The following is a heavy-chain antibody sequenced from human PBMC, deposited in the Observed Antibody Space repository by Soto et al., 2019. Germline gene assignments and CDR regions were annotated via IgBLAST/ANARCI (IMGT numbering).Heavy chain of an antibody. D-gene: IGHD3-10*01. CDR2: ISYNGDNK. Sequence: GGSLRLSCAASGFIFSNYGMHWVRHAPGKGLEWVAVISYNGDNKYYTDSVKGRFTISRDNSKNTVYLQMNSLRAEDTAVYYCAKDIALVRGVIIDMDVWGQGTTVTVSS. CDR3: AKDIALVRGVIIDMDV. CDR1: GFIFSNYG. J-gene: IGHJ6*02. V-gene: IGHV3-30*18.